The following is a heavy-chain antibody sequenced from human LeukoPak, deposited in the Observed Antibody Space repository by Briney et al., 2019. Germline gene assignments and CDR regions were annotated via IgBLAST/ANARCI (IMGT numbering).Heavy chain of an antibody. J-gene: IGHJ5*02. CDR3: ATHLNTILGVAPNWFDP. Sequence: SETLSLTCTVSGDSISNNYWSWIRQTPQKGLEWIGYIYASWSTSYNPSLKSRLTMSVDTSKNQFSLKLSSVTAADTAVYYCATHLNTILGVAPNWFDPWGQGTLVTVSS. D-gene: IGHD3-3*01. V-gene: IGHV4-4*09. CDR1: GDSISNNY. CDR2: IYASWST.